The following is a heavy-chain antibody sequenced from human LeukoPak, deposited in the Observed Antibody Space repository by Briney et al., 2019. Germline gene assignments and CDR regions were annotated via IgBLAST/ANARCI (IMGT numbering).Heavy chain of an antibody. V-gene: IGHV1-8*01. CDR3: ARVYDSSGPGAFDI. J-gene: IGHJ3*02. CDR2: VNPNSGNT. D-gene: IGHD3-22*01. Sequence: ASVAVSCKASGYTFTSYDINWVRQAPGQGLEWMGWVNPNSGNTGYAQKFQGRVTMTRNTSISTAYMELSSLRSEDTAVYYCARVYDSSGPGAFDIWGQGTMVTVSS. CDR1: GYTFTSYD.